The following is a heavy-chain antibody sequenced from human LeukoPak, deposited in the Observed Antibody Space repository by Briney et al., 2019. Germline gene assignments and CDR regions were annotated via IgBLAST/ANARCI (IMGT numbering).Heavy chain of an antibody. D-gene: IGHD5-18*01. V-gene: IGHV3-48*01. J-gene: IGHJ4*02. CDR1: GFTFSSYS. CDR3: ARGASGYSYG. CDR2: ISSSGSAT. Sequence: PGGSLRLSCAASGFTFSSYSMSWVRQAPGKGLEWISYISSSGSATSHADSVKGRFTISRDSAKNSLYLQMNSLRAEDTAVYYCARGASGYSYGWGQGTLVTVSS.